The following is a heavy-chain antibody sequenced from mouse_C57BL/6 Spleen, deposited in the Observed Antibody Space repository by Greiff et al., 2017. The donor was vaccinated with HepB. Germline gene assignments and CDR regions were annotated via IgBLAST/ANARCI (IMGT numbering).Heavy chain of an antibody. CDR2: IYPGSGST. J-gene: IGHJ3*01. CDR1: GYTFTSYW. V-gene: IGHV1-55*01. Sequence: QVQLQQPGAELVKPGASVKMSCKASGYTFTSYWLTWVKQRPGQGLEWIGDIYPGSGSTNYNEKFKSKATLTVDTSSSKAYMQLSSLTSEDSAVYYCARSGIYYDYDGGPGFAYWGQGTLVTVSA. D-gene: IGHD2-4*01. CDR3: ARSGIYYDYDGGPGFAY.